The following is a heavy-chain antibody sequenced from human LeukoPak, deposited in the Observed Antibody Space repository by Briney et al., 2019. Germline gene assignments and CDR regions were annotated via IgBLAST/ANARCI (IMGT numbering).Heavy chain of an antibody. CDR2: INIDGSST. J-gene: IGHJ4*02. D-gene: IGHD3-3*01. V-gene: IGHV3-74*01. CDR3: AKAFGVVTSFDY. Sequence: HPGGSLRLSCAASGFTFSNYWMHWVRQAPGKGLVWVSRINIDGSSTNYADSVKGRFTISRDNAKNSLYLQMNSLRAEDTALYYCAKAFGVVTSFDYWGQGTLVTVSS. CDR1: GFTFSNYW.